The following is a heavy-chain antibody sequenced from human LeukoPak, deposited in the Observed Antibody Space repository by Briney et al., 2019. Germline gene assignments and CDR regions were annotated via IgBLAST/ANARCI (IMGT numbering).Heavy chain of an antibody. V-gene: IGHV1-18*01. Sequence: ASVKVSCKASGYTFTTYGISWVRQAPGQGLEWMGWISTYNANTDYAQKLQGRVTMTTDTSSSTAYMELRSLRSDDTAVYYCAREGGSSYVVYWGQGTLVTVSS. CDR2: ISTYNANT. J-gene: IGHJ4*02. D-gene: IGHD5-12*01. CDR3: AREGGSSYVVY. CDR1: GYTFTTYG.